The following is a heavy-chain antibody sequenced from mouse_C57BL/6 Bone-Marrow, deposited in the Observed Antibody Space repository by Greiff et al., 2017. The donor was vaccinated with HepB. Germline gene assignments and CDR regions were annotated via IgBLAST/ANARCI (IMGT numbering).Heavy chain of an antibody. CDR1: GFSLTSYG. J-gene: IGHJ4*01. Sequence: QVQLKESGPGLVAPSQSLSITCTVSGFSLTSYGVHWVRQPPGKGLEWLVVIWSDGSTTYNSALKSRLSISKDNSKSQVFLKMNSLQTDDTAMYYCAREANWDEYYAMDYWGQGTSVTVSS. CDR2: IWSDGST. D-gene: IGHD4-1*01. CDR3: AREANWDEYYAMDY. V-gene: IGHV2-6*03.